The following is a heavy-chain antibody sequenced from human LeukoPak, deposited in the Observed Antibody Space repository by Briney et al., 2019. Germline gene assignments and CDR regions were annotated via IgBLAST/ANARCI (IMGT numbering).Heavy chain of an antibody. CDR1: GFALKSYS. D-gene: IGHD2-8*02. J-gene: IGHJ5*01. CDR2: ISSTSAYI. Sequence: GGSLRLSCAGSGFALKSYSLTWVRQAPGKGLEWVSSISSTSAYIHYADSVKGRFTISRDNVDNVVYLEMNSLGAEDTATYYCARVAVSGPTGWFDSWGQGTLVTVSP. V-gene: IGHV3-21*01. CDR3: ARVAVSGPTGWFDS.